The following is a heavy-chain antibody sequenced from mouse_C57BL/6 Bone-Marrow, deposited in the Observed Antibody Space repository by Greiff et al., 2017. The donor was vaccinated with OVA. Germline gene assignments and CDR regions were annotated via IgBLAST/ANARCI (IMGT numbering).Heavy chain of an antibody. CDR3: TTTNSNYVGARDY. V-gene: IGHV14-4*01. Sequence: VQLQQSGAELVRPGASVKLSCTASGFNIKDDYMHWVKQRPEQGLEWIGWLDPENGDTEYASKFQGKATITADTSSNTAYLQLSSLTSEDTAVYYCTTTNSNYVGARDYWGQGTSVTVSS. CDR2: LDPENGDT. D-gene: IGHD2-5*01. CDR1: GFNIKDDY. J-gene: IGHJ4*01.